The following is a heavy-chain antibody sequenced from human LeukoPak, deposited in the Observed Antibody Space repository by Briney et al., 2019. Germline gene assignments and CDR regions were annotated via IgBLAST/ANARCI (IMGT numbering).Heavy chain of an antibody. J-gene: IGHJ4*02. V-gene: IGHV3-30-3*01. D-gene: IGHD6-19*01. CDR1: GFTFSNYA. CDR3: AKDLAKYSSGWYGGYY. Sequence: GGSLRLSCAASGFTFSNYAMHWVRQAPGKGLEWVAVISYDGSNKYYADSVKGRFTISRDNSKNTLYLQMNSLRAEDTAVYYCAKDLAKYSSGWYGGYYWGQGTLVTVSS. CDR2: ISYDGSNK.